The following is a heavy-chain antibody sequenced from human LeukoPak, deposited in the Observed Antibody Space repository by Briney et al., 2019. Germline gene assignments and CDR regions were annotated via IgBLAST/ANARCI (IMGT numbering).Heavy chain of an antibody. D-gene: IGHD4-17*01. CDR2: IKQDGSEK. CDR1: GLTFSSYW. Sequence: GGSLRLSCAASGLTFSSYWMSLVRQAPGKGLEWVANIKQDGSEKYYVDSVEGRFTISRDNAKNTLYLQMNSLRAEDTAVYFCAKDPNGDYIGTFDIWGQGTMVTVSS. V-gene: IGHV3-7*03. CDR3: AKDPNGDYIGTFDI. J-gene: IGHJ3*02.